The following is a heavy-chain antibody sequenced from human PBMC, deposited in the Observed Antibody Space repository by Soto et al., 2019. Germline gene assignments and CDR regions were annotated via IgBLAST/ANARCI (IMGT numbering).Heavy chain of an antibody. D-gene: IGHD5-12*01. CDR2: ITGNSDT. J-gene: IGHJ4*02. CDR1: GFTFSNYP. Sequence: EVQLLESGGGLVQPGGSLRRSCAASGFTFSNYPINWVRQAPGQGLQWVSAITGNSDTFYADSVKGRFTVSRDNAKNTLSLQMNSLRAEDTGVYYCAKVNWNSGNDADFWGQGTLVTVSS. CDR3: AKVNWNSGNDADF. V-gene: IGHV3-23*01.